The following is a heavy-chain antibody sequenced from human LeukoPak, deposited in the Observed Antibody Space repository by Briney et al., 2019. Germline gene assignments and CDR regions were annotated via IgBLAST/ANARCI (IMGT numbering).Heavy chain of an antibody. D-gene: IGHD6-13*01. CDR3: ARDAVSLAAAGTSDY. CDR1: GFTFSDYY. V-gene: IGHV3-11*05. Sequence: GGSLRLSCAASGFTFSDYYMSWIRQAPGKGLEWVSYISSSSSYTNYADSVKGRFTISRDNAKKSLYLQMNRLRAEDTAVYYCARDAVSLAAAGTSDYWGQGSLVTVSS. CDR2: ISSSSSYT. J-gene: IGHJ4*02.